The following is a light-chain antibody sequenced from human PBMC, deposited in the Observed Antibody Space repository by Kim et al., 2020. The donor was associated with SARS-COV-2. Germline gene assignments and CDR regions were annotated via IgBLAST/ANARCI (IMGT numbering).Light chain of an antibody. CDR1: SSDIGISDY. J-gene: IGLJ3*02. V-gene: IGLV2-14*03. CDR3: ASYTSTYTWV. CDR2: DVT. Sequence: QSVVTQPASVSGSPGQSITISCTGTSSDIGISDYVSWSQQHPGKAPKLMIYDVTKRPSGVSDRFSGSKSGNTASLTISGLQAEDEADYYCASYTSTYTWVFGGGTQLTVL.